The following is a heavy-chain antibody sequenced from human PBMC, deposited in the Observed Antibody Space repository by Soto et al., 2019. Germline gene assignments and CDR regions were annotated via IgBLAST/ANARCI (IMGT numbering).Heavy chain of an antibody. Sequence: SETLSLTCAVSGGSISSGGYSWSWIRQPPGKGLEWIGYIYHSGSTYYNPSLKSRVTISVDRSKNQFSLKLSSVTAADTAVYYCARGGKTYYDSSGSLFDYWGQGTLVTVSS. V-gene: IGHV4-30-2*01. J-gene: IGHJ4*02. CDR2: IYHSGST. CDR1: GGSISSGGYS. D-gene: IGHD3-22*01. CDR3: ARGGKTYYDSSGSLFDY.